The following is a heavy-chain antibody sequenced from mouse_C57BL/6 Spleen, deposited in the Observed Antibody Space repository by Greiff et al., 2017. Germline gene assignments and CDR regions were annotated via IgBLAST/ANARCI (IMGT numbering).Heavy chain of an antibody. V-gene: IGHV14-2*01. J-gene: IGHJ2*01. CDR2: IDPEDGET. D-gene: IGHD1-1*01. CDR3: AISDFITTVVPYY. Sequence: VQLQQSGAELVKPGASVKLSCTASGFNIKDYYMHWVKQRTEQGLEWIGRIDPEDGETKYAPKFQGKATITADTSPNTAYLQISRLTSEATAVYYCAISDFITTVVPYYWGQGTTLTVSS. CDR1: GFNIKDYY.